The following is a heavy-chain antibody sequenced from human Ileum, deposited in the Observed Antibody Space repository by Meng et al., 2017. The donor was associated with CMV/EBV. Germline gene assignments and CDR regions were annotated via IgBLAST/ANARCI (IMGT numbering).Heavy chain of an antibody. Sequence: SSGNFYWSWIRHAPGKGLEWIGFISYGGSTNYHPSLKGRVTLSLDTSKNQFSLNLSSVTAADTAVYYCARDYCSTASCPLHNWFDPWGQGTLVTVSS. D-gene: IGHD2-2*01. V-gene: IGHV4-61*01. CDR2: ISYGGST. CDR3: ARDYCSTASCPLHNWFDP. CDR1: SSGNFY. J-gene: IGHJ5*02.